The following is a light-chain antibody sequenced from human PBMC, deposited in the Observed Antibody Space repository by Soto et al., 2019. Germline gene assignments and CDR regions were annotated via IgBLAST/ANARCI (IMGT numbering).Light chain of an antibody. CDR1: SSDVGSYNL. J-gene: IGLJ3*02. CDR2: EGS. V-gene: IGLV2-23*01. Sequence: QSALTQPASVSGSPGQSITISCTGTSSDVGSYNLVSWYQQHPGKAPKLMIYEGSKRPSGVSNRFSGSESGNTASLTISGLQAEDEADYHCCSYAGSSTWVFGGGTKVTVL. CDR3: CSYAGSSTWV.